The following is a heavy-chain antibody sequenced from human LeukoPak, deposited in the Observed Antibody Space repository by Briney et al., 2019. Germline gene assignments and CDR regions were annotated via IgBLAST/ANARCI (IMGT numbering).Heavy chain of an antibody. CDR3: VRDFGESSGYYFDY. CDR1: GFTFNNYW. V-gene: IGHV3-74*01. D-gene: IGHD3-22*01. J-gene: IGHJ4*02. Sequence: GGSLRLSCAASGFTFNNYWIHWVRQVPGKGLVWVSRINNDGSSASYVDSVKGRFTISRDNAKNTLFLQMNSLRAEDTAVYYCVRDFGESSGYYFDYWGQGTLVTVSS. CDR2: INNDGSSA.